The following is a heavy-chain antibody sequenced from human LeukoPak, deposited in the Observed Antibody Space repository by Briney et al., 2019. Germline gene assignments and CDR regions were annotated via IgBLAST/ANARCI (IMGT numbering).Heavy chain of an antibody. CDR3: ARVPSFYGDIDY. CDR2: IYYSGST. J-gene: IGHJ4*02. CDR1: GGSISSGGYY. V-gene: IGHV4-31*03. D-gene: IGHD4-17*01. Sequence: SETLSLTCTVSGGSISSGGYYWSWIRQHPGKGLEWIGYIYYSGSTYYNPSLKSRVTISVDTSKNQFSLKLSSVTVADTAVYYCARVPSFYGDIDYWGQGTLVTVSS.